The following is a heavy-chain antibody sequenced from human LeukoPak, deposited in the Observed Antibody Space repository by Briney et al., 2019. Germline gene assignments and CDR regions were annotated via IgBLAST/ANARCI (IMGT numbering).Heavy chain of an antibody. V-gene: IGHV3-30*03. J-gene: IGHJ3*02. CDR3: ATEGHYTAAFEI. D-gene: IGHD3-3*01. CDR1: GFIFSTYG. CDR2: ISFDGTVK. Sequence: PGGSLRLSCAASGFIFSTYGIHWVRQAPGKGLEWVALISFDGTVKYYIDSVKGRFTISRENSKDTVYLQMNGLRAEDTAVYYCATEGHYTAAFEIWGQGTMVTVSS.